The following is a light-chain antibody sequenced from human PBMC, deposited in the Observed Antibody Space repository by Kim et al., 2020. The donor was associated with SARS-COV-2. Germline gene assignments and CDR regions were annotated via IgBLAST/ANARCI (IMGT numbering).Light chain of an antibody. CDR1: QSICSH. CDR2: AAS. Sequence: DIQMTQSPSSLSASVGDRVTITCRTTQSICSHLNWYQQKPGRAPKLLISAASTLQGGVPSRFSGSGSETDFTLTISSLQPEDFATYYCQKSYITPFTFGPGTKVDIK. CDR3: QKSYITPFT. V-gene: IGKV1-39*01. J-gene: IGKJ3*01.